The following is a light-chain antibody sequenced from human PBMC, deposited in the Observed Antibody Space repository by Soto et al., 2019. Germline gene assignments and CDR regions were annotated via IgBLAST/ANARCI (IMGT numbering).Light chain of an antibody. V-gene: IGKV1-9*01. CDR2: SAS. CDR1: QGISSF. CDR3: QHLNSYPLT. Sequence: DIQLTQSPSFLSASVGDRVTITCRASQGISSFLAWYQQQPGKAPKLLIYSASTLQSGVPSRFSGSGSGTEFTLTISSLQPEDFATYYCQHLNSYPLTFGQGTKVEI. J-gene: IGKJ1*01.